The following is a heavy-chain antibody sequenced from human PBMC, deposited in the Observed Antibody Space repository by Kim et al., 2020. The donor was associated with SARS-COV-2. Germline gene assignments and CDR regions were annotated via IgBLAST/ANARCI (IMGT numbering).Heavy chain of an antibody. CDR1: GFTFSSYS. V-gene: IGHV3-21*01. D-gene: IGHD6-13*01. Sequence: GGSLRLSCAASGFTFSSYSMNWVRQAPGKGLEWVSSISSSSSYIYYADSVKGRFTISRDNAKNSLYLQMNSLRAEDTTVYYCARDRGGSSWYLRVACMDVWGQGTTVTVSS. CDR2: ISSSSSYI. J-gene: IGHJ6*02. CDR3: ARDRGGSSWYLRVACMDV.